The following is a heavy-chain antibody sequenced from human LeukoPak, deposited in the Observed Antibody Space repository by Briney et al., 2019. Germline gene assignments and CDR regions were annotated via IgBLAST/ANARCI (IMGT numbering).Heavy chain of an antibody. D-gene: IGHD2-2*01. V-gene: IGHV1-18*01. J-gene: IGHJ6*02. CDR3: ARSGVVVPAAPLYYYYYYGMDV. CDR1: GGTFSSYA. CDR2: ISAYNGNT. Sequence: ASVKVSCKASGGTFSSYAISWVRQAPGQGLEWMGGISAYNGNTNYAQKLQGRVTMTTDTSTSTAYMELRSLRSDDTAVYYCARSGVVVPAAPLYYYYYYGMDVWGQGTTVTVSS.